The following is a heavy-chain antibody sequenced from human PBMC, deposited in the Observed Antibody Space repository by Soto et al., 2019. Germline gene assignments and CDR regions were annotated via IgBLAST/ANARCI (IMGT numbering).Heavy chain of an antibody. D-gene: IGHD2-8*01. CDR2: TYYRSKWYN. V-gene: IGHV6-1*01. J-gene: IGHJ5*02. CDR3: ERGRPSNRGDWLDP. CDR1: GDSLSSNSAA. Sequence: SQTLSLTCGISGDSLSSNSAAWNWIRQSPSRGLEWLGRTYYRSKWYNDYALSVRSRITVIPDTSKNQFSLQLNSVTPEDTAVYYCERGRPSNRGDWLDPWGQGTQVTVSS.